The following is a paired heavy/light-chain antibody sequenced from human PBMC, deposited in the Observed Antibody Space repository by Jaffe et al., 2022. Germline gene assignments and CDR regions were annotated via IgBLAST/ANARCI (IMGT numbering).Light chain of an antibody. V-gene: IGLV7-46*01. Sequence: QAVVTQEPSLTVSPGGTVTLTCGSSTGAVTSGHYAYWFQQKPGQAPRTLIYDTNNKHSWTPARFSGSLLGGKAALTLSGAQPEDEAEYYCLLSYSGARVFGGGTKLTVL. J-gene: IGLJ3*02. CDR1: TGAVTSGHY. CDR3: LLSYSGARV. CDR2: DTN.
Heavy chain of an antibody. CDR3: ARDTSWGSAGFDP. V-gene: IGHV4-59*01. CDR2: IYYSGST. J-gene: IGHJ5*02. CDR1: GGSITSYY. Sequence: QVQLQESGPGLVRPSETLSLTCAVSGGSITSYYWTWIRQPPGKGLEWIGYIYYSGSTNYNPSLKSRITISADKSKNQFSLKLSSVTAADTAVYYCARDTSWGSAGFDPWGQGTLVTVSS. D-gene: IGHD6-25*01.